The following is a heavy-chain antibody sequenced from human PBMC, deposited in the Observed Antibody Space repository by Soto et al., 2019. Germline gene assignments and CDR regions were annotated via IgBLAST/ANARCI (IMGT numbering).Heavy chain of an antibody. Sequence: GGSLRLSCAASGFTVSSSYMSWVRQAPGKGLEWVSVIYSGGSTYYADSVKGGFTISRDNSKNTLYLQMNSLRAEDTAVYYCAISTITMVRGVASYYYYMDGWGKGTTVTVSS. CDR2: IYSGGST. V-gene: IGHV3-66*01. CDR3: AISTITMVRGVASYYYYMDG. CDR1: GFTVSSSY. D-gene: IGHD3-10*01. J-gene: IGHJ6*03.